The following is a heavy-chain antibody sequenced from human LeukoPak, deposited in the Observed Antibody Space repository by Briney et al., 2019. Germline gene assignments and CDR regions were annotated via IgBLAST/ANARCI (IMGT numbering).Heavy chain of an antibody. V-gene: IGHV4-34*01. Sequence: SETLSLTCAVYGGSFSGYYWSWIRQPPGKGLEWIGEINHSGSTNYNPSLKSRVTISVDTSKNQFSLKLSSVTAADTAVYYCARASNNPYYDILTGYYVLSYFDYWGQGTLVTVSS. CDR3: ARASNNPYYDILTGYYVLSYFDY. CDR1: GGSFSGYY. CDR2: INHSGST. J-gene: IGHJ4*02. D-gene: IGHD3-9*01.